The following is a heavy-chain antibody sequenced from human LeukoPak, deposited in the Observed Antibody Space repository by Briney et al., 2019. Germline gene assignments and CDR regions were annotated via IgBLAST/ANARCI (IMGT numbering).Heavy chain of an antibody. V-gene: IGHV1-2*02. D-gene: IGHD3-10*01. Sequence: ASVKVSCKASGYTFTSYGITWVRQAPGQGLEWMGWINPNSGGTNYAQKFQGRVTMTRDTSISTAYMELSRLRSDDTAVYYCARGPGNYGSGSYHPSYYYYYYMDVWGKGTTVTISS. J-gene: IGHJ6*03. CDR2: INPNSGGT. CDR3: ARGPGNYGSGSYHPSYYYYYYMDV. CDR1: GYTFTSYG.